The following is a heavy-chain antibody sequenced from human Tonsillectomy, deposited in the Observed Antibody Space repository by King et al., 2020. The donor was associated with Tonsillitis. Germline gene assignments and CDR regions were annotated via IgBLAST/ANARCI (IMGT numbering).Heavy chain of an antibody. D-gene: IGHD5-18*01. CDR3: AKDVDEDNYGSFDH. CDR1: GFTFTKFA. CDR2: LSGSGGNT. Sequence: VQLVESGGGLEQPGGSLRLSCATSGFTFTKFAMSWVRQAPGKGLEWVSGLSGSGGNTEYADSVKGRFTISRDNSENTLYLQMNSLRADDTAIYYCAKDVDEDNYGSFDHWGQGTLVTVSS. V-gene: IGHV3-23*04. J-gene: IGHJ4*02.